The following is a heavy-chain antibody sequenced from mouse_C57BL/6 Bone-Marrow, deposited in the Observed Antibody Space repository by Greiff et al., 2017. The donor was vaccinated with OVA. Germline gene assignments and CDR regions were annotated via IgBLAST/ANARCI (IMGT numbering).Heavy chain of an antibody. J-gene: IGHJ1*03. CDR3: ARGYGSSYDWYFDV. V-gene: IGHV7-1*01. CDR2: SRNKANDYTT. Sequence: EVQLVESGGGLVQSGRSLRLSCATSGFTFSDFYMEWVRQAPGKGLEWIAASRNKANDYTTEYSASVKGRFIVSRDTSQSILYLQMNALRAEDTAIYYCARGYGSSYDWYFDVWGTGTTVTVSS. CDR1: GFTFSDFY. D-gene: IGHD1-1*01.